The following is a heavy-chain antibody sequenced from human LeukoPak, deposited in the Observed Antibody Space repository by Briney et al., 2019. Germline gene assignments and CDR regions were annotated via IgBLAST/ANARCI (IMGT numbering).Heavy chain of an antibody. V-gene: IGHV3-11*01. CDR1: GFTFSDYY. Sequence: GGSLRLSCAASGFTFSDYYMSWMRQAPGKGLEGVSYISSSGSTIYYADSVKGRFTISRDNAKNSLYLQMNSLRAEDTAVYYCARDSATMVRGVSAFDIWGQGTMVTVSS. CDR2: ISSSGSTI. CDR3: ARDSATMVRGVSAFDI. D-gene: IGHD3-10*01. J-gene: IGHJ3*02.